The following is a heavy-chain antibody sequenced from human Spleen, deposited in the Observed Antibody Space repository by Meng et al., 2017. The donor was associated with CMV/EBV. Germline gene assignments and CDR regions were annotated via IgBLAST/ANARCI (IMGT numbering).Heavy chain of an antibody. CDR1: GGSITSSYY. Sequence: SETLSLTCTVSGGSITSSYYWAWIRQPPGKRLEWIGSVHHSGNTYFRPSLKSRATISVDTSNNQFSLRLSSVTATDTAVYYCARDPGYSSSRSFDYWGQGTLVTVSS. J-gene: IGHJ4*02. CDR3: ARDPGYSSSRSFDY. D-gene: IGHD6-6*01. V-gene: IGHV4-39*07. CDR2: VHHSGNT.